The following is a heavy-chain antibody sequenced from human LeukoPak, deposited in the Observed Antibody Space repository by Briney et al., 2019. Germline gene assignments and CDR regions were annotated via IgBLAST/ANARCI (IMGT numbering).Heavy chain of an antibody. CDR3: ARGPRRGRILGHLDY. J-gene: IGHJ4*02. Sequence: SETLSLTCAVYGGSFSGYYWSWIRQPPGKGLEWIGEINHSGSTNYNPSLKSRVTISVDTSKNQFSLKLGSVTAADTAVYYCARGPRRGRILGHLDYWGQGTLVTVSS. CDR1: GGSFSGYY. CDR2: INHSGST. V-gene: IGHV4-34*01. D-gene: IGHD3/OR15-3a*01.